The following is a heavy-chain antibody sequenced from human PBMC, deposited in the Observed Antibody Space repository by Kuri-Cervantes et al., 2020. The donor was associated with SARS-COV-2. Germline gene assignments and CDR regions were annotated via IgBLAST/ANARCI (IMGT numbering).Heavy chain of an antibody. Sequence: ESLKISCAASGFTFSSYAMSWVRQAPGKGLEWIGSIYHSGSTYYNPSLKSRVTISVDTSKNQFSLKLSSVTAADTAVYYCAGPHCSAGSCYVYWGQGTLVTVSS. D-gene: IGHD2-15*01. CDR1: GFTFSSYA. V-gene: IGHV4-38-2*01. J-gene: IGHJ4*02. CDR3: AGPHCSAGSCYVY. CDR2: IYHSGST.